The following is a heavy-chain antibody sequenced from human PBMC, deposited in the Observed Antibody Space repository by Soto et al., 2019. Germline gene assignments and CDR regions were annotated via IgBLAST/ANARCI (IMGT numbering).Heavy chain of an antibody. D-gene: IGHD5-18*01. CDR2: IYYSGST. V-gene: IGHV4-39*01. CDR1: GGSISSSSYY. CDR3: ARGKRGYSYVFSYNWFDP. Sequence: PSETLSLTCTVSGGSISSSSYYWGWIRQPPGKGLEWIGSIYYSGSTYYNPSLKSRVTISVDTSKNQFSLKLSSVTAADTAVYYCARGKRGYSYVFSYNWFDPWGQGTLVTVSS. J-gene: IGHJ5*02.